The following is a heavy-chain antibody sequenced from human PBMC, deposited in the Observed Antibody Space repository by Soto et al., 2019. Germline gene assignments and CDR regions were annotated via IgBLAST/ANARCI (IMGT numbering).Heavy chain of an antibody. CDR2: IWYDGSNK. J-gene: IGHJ6*02. CDR1: GFTFSSYG. Sequence: QVQLVESGGGVVQPGRSLRLSCAASGFTFSSYGMHWVRQAPGKGLEWVAVIWYDGSNKYYADSVKGRFTISRDNSKNTLYRQMSSRRAEDTAVYYCARDGDTVFGVVITYGMEVWGQGTTVAVSS. D-gene: IGHD3-3*01. V-gene: IGHV3-33*01. CDR3: ARDGDTVFGVVITYGMEV.